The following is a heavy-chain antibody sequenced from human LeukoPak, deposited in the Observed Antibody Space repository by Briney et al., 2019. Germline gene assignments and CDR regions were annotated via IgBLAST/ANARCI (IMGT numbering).Heavy chain of an antibody. CDR2: IIPIFGTA. V-gene: IGHV1-69*05. J-gene: IGHJ4*02. CDR1: GGTFSSYA. Sequence: SVKVSCKASGGTFSSYAISWVRQAPGQGLEWMGGIIPIFGTANYAQKLQGRVTMTTDTSTSTAYMELRSLRSDDTAVYYCARRRIAAAYFDYWGQGTLVTVSS. CDR3: ARRRIAAAYFDY. D-gene: IGHD6-13*01.